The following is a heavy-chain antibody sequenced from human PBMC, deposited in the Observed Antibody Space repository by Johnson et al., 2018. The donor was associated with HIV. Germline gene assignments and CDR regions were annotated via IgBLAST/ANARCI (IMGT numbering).Heavy chain of an antibody. CDR1: GFTFSSYE. Sequence: QVQLVESGGGLVQPGGSLRLSCAASGFTFSSYEMNWVRQAPGKGLEWVAFIRYDGSNKYYADSVKGRFTISRDNSKNTLYFQMNSLRAEDTALYYCVVVVVAATAFDIWGQGTMVTVSS. CDR3: VVVVVAATAFDI. J-gene: IGHJ3*02. D-gene: IGHD2-15*01. CDR2: IRYDGSNK. V-gene: IGHV3-30*02.